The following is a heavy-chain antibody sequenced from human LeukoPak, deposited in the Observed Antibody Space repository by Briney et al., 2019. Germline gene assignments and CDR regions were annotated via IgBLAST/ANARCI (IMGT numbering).Heavy chain of an antibody. J-gene: IGHJ4*02. CDR3: AKDKGRDYYDSSGPWAFDY. CDR2: ISGSGGST. D-gene: IGHD3-22*01. V-gene: IGHV3-23*01. Sequence: PGGSLRFSCAASGFTFSSYAMSWVRQAPGKGLEWVSAISGSGGSTYCADSVKGRFTISRDNSKNTLYLQMNSLRAEDTAVYYCAKDKGRDYYDSSGPWAFDYWGQGTLVTVSS. CDR1: GFTFSSYA.